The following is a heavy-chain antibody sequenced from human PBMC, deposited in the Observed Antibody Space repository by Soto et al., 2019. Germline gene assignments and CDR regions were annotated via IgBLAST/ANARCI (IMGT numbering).Heavy chain of an antibody. D-gene: IGHD5-12*01. J-gene: IGHJ4*02. CDR2: IYYSGST. CDR3: ARIRGYDSFDY. V-gene: IGHV4-39*07. CDR1: GGSISSSSYY. Sequence: SETLSLTCTVSGGSISSSSYYWGWIRQPPGKGLEWIGSIYYSGSTYYNPSLKSRVTISVDTSKNQFSLKLSSVTAADTAVYYCARIRGYDSFDYWGQGTPVTVSS.